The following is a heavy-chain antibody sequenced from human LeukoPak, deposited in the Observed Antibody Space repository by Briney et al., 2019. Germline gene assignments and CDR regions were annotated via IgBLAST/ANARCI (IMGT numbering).Heavy chain of an antibody. CDR3: VIDLTVSD. CDR2: IYSGVST. Sequence: GGSVRLSCAASGFTVSSNYMSWVRQAPGKGLEWVAVIYSGVSTYYAEHMTGRFTTTTDNPTNTLHLLINSPRAEDTAVYYCVIDLTVSDWGQGTLVTVSS. J-gene: IGHJ4*02. CDR1: GFTVSSNY. V-gene: IGHV3-66*02. D-gene: IGHD5/OR15-5a*01.